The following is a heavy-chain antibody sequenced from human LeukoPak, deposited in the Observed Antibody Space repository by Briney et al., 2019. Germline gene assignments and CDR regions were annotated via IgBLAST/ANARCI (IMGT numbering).Heavy chain of an antibody. CDR1: GGSISSYY. Sequence: SESLSLTCTVSGGSISSYYWSWIRQPPGKGLEWIGYIYYSGSTNYNPSLKSRVTISVDTSKNQFSLKLSSVTAADTAVYYCARGGRYYDSSGPLRFDPWGQGTLVTVSS. CDR2: IYYSGST. J-gene: IGHJ5*02. V-gene: IGHV4-59*01. D-gene: IGHD3-22*01. CDR3: ARGGRYYDSSGPLRFDP.